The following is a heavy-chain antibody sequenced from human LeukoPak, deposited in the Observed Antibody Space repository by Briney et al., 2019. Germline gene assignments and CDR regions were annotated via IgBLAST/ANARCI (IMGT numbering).Heavy chain of an antibody. CDR2: ISSSSSTI. J-gene: IGHJ5*02. D-gene: IGHD6-13*01. V-gene: IGHV3-48*04. CDR1: GFTFSSYS. Sequence: GGSLRLSCAASGFTFSSYSMNWVRQAPGKGLEWVSYISSSSSTIYYADSVKGRFTISRDNAKNSLYLQMNGLRAEDTAVYYCARDLAAAGTIWFDPWGQGTLVTVSS. CDR3: ARDLAAAGTIWFDP.